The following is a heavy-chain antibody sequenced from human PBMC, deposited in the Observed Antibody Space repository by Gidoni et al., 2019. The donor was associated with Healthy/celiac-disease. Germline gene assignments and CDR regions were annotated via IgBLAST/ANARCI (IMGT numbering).Heavy chain of an antibody. D-gene: IGHD3-22*01. V-gene: IGHV3-33*01. Sequence: QVQLVESGGGVVQPGRSLRLSCAASGFTFSSYGMHWVRQAPGKGLEWVAVIWYDGSNKYYADSVKGRFTISRDNSKNTLYLQMNSLRAEDTAVYYCARDLGGYANYYYYGMDVWGQGTTVTVSS. CDR2: IWYDGSNK. CDR1: GFTFSSYG. J-gene: IGHJ6*02. CDR3: ARDLGGYANYYYYGMDV.